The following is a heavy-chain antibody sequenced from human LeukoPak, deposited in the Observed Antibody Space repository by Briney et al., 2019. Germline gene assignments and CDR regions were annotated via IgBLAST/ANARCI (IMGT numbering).Heavy chain of an antibody. Sequence: SETLSLTCTVSGGSISSYYWSWIRQPPGKGLEWIGYIYYSGSTNYNPSLKSRVTISVDTSKNQFSLKLSSVTAADTAVYYCAREGGRSSSVDYWGQGTLVTVSS. CDR3: AREGGRSSSVDY. V-gene: IGHV4-59*12. CDR1: GGSISSYY. CDR2: IYYSGST. J-gene: IGHJ4*02. D-gene: IGHD2-2*01.